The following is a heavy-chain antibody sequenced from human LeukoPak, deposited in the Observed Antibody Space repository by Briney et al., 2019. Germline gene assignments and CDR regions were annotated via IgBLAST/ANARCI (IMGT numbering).Heavy chain of an antibody. CDR1: GFTFSSYA. V-gene: IGHV3-30*04. CDR3: ARATTYYYDSSGYPPGY. CDR2: ISYDGSNK. D-gene: IGHD3-22*01. J-gene: IGHJ4*02. Sequence: PGGSLRLSCAASGFTFSSYAMHWVRQAPGKGLEWVAVISYDGSNKYYADSVKGRFTISRDNSKNTLYLQMNSLRAEDTAVYYCARATTYYYDSSGYPPGYWGQGTLVTVSS.